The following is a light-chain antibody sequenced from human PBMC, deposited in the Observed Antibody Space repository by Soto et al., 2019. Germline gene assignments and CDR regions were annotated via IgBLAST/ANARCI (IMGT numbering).Light chain of an antibody. CDR1: QSISNW. CDR3: QQYNSYRT. V-gene: IGKV1-5*03. CDR2: KAS. Sequence: SVGDRVIITCRASQSISNWLAWYQQKPGKAPNLLIYKASSLKSGVPSRFSGSGSGTEFTLTISSLQPDDFATYYCQQYNSYRTFGQGTKVDI. J-gene: IGKJ1*01.